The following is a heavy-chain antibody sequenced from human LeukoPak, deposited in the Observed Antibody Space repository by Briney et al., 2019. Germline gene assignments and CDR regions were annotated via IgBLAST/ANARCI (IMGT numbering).Heavy chain of an antibody. J-gene: IGHJ4*02. Sequence: SETLSLTCTVSGGSISSYYWSWIRQPPGKGLEWIGYIYYSGSTNYNPSLKSRVTISVDTSKNQFSLKLSSVTAADTAVYYCARVYYYDSSGYYYDLYYFDYWGQGTLVTVSS. V-gene: IGHV4-59*01. CDR1: GGSISSYY. CDR3: ARVYYYDSSGYYYDLYYFDY. CDR2: IYYSGST. D-gene: IGHD3-22*01.